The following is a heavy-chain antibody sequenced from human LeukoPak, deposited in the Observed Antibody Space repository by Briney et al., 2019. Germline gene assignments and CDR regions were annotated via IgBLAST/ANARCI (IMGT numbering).Heavy chain of an antibody. D-gene: IGHD6-13*01. CDR3: ARETKQQLVPSFDP. CDR2: IPYDGSNK. V-gene: IGHV3-30*01. Sequence: GGSLRLSCAASGFTFSSYAMHWVRQAPGKGLEWVAVIPYDGSNKYYADSVKGRFTISRDNSKNTLYLQMNSLRAEDTAVYYCARETKQQLVPSFDPWGQGTLVTVSS. CDR1: GFTFSSYA. J-gene: IGHJ5*02.